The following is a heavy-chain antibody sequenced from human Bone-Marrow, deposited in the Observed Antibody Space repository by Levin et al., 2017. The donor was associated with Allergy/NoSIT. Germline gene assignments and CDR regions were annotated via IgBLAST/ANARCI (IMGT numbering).Heavy chain of an antibody. Sequence: SVKVSCKASGDTFNRYAFSWVRQAPGQGPEWMGGTIPIFETANYAQKFQGRVTITADESTSTAYMELSSLRSEDTAVYFCARSPYYYDSSGLNWFDPWGQGTLVTVSS. V-gene: IGHV1-69*13. CDR1: GDTFNRYA. CDR3: ARSPYYYDSSGLNWFDP. D-gene: IGHD3-22*01. J-gene: IGHJ5*02. CDR2: TIPIFETA.